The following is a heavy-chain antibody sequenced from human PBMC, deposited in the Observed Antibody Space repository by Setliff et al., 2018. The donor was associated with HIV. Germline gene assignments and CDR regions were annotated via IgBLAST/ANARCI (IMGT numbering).Heavy chain of an antibody. V-gene: IGHV5-51*01. CDR2: IYPDDSDI. CDR3: ARRDGRSMNAFQI. J-gene: IGHJ3*01. Sequence: GESLKISCKALAYTFTTYWIAWVRQLPGEGLEWMGIIYPDDSDIRYNPSFQNQITISADKSIATAYLQLNNLKASDPATYYCARRDGRSMNAFQIWGPGTMVTVSS. D-gene: IGHD2-21*01. CDR1: AYTFTTYW.